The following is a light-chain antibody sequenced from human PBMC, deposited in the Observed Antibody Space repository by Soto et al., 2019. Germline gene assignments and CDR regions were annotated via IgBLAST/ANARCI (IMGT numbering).Light chain of an antibody. CDR1: SSNIGSNY. CDR3: AVWDDSLSGVV. CDR2: RND. J-gene: IGLJ2*01. Sequence: QSVLTQPPSASGTPGQRVTISCSGSSSNIGSNYVYWYQQLPRTAPKLLIYRNDQRPSGVPDRFSGSKSGTSASLAISGLRSEDEADYYCAVWDDSLSGVVFGGGTKLTVL. V-gene: IGLV1-47*01.